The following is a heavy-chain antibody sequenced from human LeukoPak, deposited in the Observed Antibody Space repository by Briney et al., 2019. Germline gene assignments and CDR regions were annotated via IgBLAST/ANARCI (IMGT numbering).Heavy chain of an antibody. CDR3: AKYVSAKGPPYALDV. Sequence: GGSLRLSCAASGFTFSSYSMNWVRQAPGKGLEWVSSISSSSSYMYYADSVKGRFTISRDNAKNSLYLQMNSLRAEDTAVYYCAKYVSAKGPPYALDVWGQGTTVTVSS. CDR2: ISSSSSYM. D-gene: IGHD2/OR15-2a*01. CDR1: GFTFSSYS. V-gene: IGHV3-21*01. J-gene: IGHJ6*02.